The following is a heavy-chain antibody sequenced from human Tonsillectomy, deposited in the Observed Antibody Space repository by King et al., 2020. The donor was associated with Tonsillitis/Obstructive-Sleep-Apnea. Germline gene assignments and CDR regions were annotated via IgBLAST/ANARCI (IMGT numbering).Heavy chain of an antibody. CDR3: VKARYCSGINCFMAFDI. Sequence: VQLVESGGGLVQPGGCLRLSCSASGFTFSSYAIDWVRHAPGKGMEYVSAISSDGGSTYYADSVKGIITISRDNSKNTLSLQMSSLRAEDTAVYYCVKARYCSGINCFMAFDIWGQGTMVIVSS. J-gene: IGHJ3*02. D-gene: IGHD2-15*01. V-gene: IGHV3-64D*06. CDR1: GFTFSSYA. CDR2: ISSDGGST.